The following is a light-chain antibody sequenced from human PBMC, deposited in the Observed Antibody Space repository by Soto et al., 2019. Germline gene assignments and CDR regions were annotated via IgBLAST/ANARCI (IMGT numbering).Light chain of an antibody. CDR2: AAS. Sequence: DIQMTQSPSSLSASVGDRVTITCRASQSIRSYLNWYQQKPGKAPLLMIYAASNLQIGVPSRFSGSGSGTDFTLTISSLQPEDFATYYCHQTSNIPFTFGGGTKVEIK. V-gene: IGKV1-39*01. J-gene: IGKJ4*01. CDR1: QSIRSY. CDR3: HQTSNIPFT.